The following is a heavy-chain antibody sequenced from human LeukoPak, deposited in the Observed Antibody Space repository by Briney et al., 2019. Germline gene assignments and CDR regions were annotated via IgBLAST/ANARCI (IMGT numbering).Heavy chain of an antibody. CDR2: IYYSGST. J-gene: IGHJ4*02. V-gene: IGHV4-39*01. CDR1: GGSISSSSYY. Sequence: SETLSLTCTVSGGSISSSSYYWGWLRQPPGKGLEGIGSIYYSGSTYYNPSLKSRVTISVDTSKNQFSLKLSSVTAADTAVYFCAILPSIAVAGIVAFDYWGQGTLVTVSS. D-gene: IGHD6-19*01. CDR3: AILPSIAVAGIVAFDY.